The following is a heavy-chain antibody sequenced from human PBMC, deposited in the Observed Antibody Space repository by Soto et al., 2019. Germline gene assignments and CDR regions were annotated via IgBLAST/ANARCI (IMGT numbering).Heavy chain of an antibody. CDR3: AKAAWGNSPAFDI. D-gene: IGHD1-26*01. Sequence: QVQLVESGGGVVQPGRSLRLSCAASGFTFSSYGMHWVRQAPGKGLEWVAVISYDGSNKYYADSVKGRFTISRDNSKNTMYLQMNSLRAEDRAVYYCAKAAWGNSPAFDIWGQGTMVTVSS. CDR2: ISYDGSNK. J-gene: IGHJ3*02. V-gene: IGHV3-30*18. CDR1: GFTFSSYG.